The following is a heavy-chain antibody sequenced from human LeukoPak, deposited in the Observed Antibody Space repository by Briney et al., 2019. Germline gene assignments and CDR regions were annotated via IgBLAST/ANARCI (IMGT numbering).Heavy chain of an antibody. V-gene: IGHV3-23*01. CDR2: IISSADGT. J-gene: IGHJ4*02. D-gene: IGHD5-12*01. Sequence: GGSLRLSCAASGFTFSNYAMSWVRQAPGKGLEWVSTIISSADGTHYAESVKGRFTISRDNSKNTLFLQMNSLRVEDTAVYYCAKGEVHIVATIDYWGQGTLVTVSS. CDR3: AKGEVHIVATIDY. CDR1: GFTFSNYA.